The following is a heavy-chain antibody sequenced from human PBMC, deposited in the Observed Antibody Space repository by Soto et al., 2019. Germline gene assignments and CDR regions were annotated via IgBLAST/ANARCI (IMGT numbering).Heavy chain of an antibody. D-gene: IGHD3-22*01. CDR2: ISYSGST. V-gene: IGHV4-59*01. Sequence: PSETLSLTCTVSGASITTYYWSWIRQPPGKGLEWIGYISYSGSTDYNPSLKSRVTISFDASKNQISLQVRSATAADTAVYYCARDPSNTSGDKLYLDYWGQGTLVTVSS. CDR3: ARDPSNTSGDKLYLDY. CDR1: GASITTYY. J-gene: IGHJ4*02.